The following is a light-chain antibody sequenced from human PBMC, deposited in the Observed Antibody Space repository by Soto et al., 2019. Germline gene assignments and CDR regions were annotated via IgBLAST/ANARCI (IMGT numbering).Light chain of an antibody. Sequence: DIVMTQSPATLSVSPGERATLSCRASQSVSSYLAWYQQKPGQAPRLLIYDASNRATGIPPRFSGSGSGTDFTLTISSLEPEEFAVYYCQQRSNWLRTVGQGTKVDIK. J-gene: IGKJ1*01. V-gene: IGKV3-11*01. CDR1: QSVSSY. CDR2: DAS. CDR3: QQRSNWLRT.